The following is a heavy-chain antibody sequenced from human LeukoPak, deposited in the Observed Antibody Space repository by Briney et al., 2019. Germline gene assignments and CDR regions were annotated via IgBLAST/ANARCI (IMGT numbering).Heavy chain of an antibody. D-gene: IGHD3-22*01. CDR3: AKGGYYYDSSGSDY. CDR2: ISGSGGST. V-gene: IGHV3-23*01. Sequence: GGSLRLSCAASGFTFSSYAMSWVRQAPGKGLEWVSAISGSGGSTYYADSVKGRFTISRDNPKNTLYLQMNSLRAEDTAVYYCAKGGYYYDSSGSDYWGQGTLVTVSS. CDR1: GFTFSSYA. J-gene: IGHJ4*02.